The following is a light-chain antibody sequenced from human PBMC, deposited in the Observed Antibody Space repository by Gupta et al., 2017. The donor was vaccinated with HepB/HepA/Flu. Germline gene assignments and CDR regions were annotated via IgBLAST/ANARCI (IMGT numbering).Light chain of an antibody. V-gene: IGKV1-39*01. J-gene: IGKJ2*04. CDR3: QQSYSTPCS. CDR2: AAS. CDR1: QSISSY. Sequence: DIQMNQSPSSLSASVGDRVTITCRASQSISSYLNWYQQKPWKAPKLLIYAASSLQSGVPSRFSGSGSGTDFTLTISSLQPEDFATYYCQQSYSTPCSFGQGTKLEIK.